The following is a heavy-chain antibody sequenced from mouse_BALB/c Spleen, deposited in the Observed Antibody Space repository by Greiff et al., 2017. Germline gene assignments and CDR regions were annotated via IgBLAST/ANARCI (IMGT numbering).Heavy chain of an antibody. CDR3: ARHKGPYDGYYDYYAMDY. D-gene: IGHD2-3*01. J-gene: IGHJ4*01. Sequence: EVQLQESGGGLVQPGGSLKLSCAASGFTFSSYTMSWVRQTPEKRLEWVAYISNGGGSTYYPDTVKGRFTISRDNAKNTLYLQMSSLKSEDTAMYYCARHKGPYDGYYDYYAMDYWGQGTSVTVSS. V-gene: IGHV5-12-2*01. CDR2: ISNGGGST. CDR1: GFTFSSYT.